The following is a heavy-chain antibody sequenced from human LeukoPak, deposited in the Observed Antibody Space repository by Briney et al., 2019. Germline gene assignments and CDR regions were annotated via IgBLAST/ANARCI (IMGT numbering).Heavy chain of an antibody. CDR1: GYTFTGYW. J-gene: IGHJ3*02. D-gene: IGHD3-3*01. CDR3: AIGSNYDFWNDAFDI. CDR2: ISPSGGST. Sequence: GASVKVSCKAFGYTFTGYWMHWVRQAPGQGPEWMGVISPSGGSTIYAQKFKGRVTLTRDMSTSTDYLELSSLRSEDMAVCYCAIGSNYDFWNDAFDIWGQGTMVTVSS. V-gene: IGHV1-46*01.